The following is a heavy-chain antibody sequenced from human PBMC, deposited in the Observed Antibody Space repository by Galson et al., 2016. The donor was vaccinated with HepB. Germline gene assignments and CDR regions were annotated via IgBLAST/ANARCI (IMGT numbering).Heavy chain of an antibody. CDR1: GFPFTTYW. CDR2: MKGDGSAR. CDR3: ASRVVTPTDAFDI. Sequence: SLGLSCAASGFPFTTYWMTWVRQAPGKGLEWVANMKGDGSARYYLDSVKGRFTISRDNAKNSLYLHMNGLRAEDTALYYCASRVVTPTDAFDIWGQGTMVTVST. V-gene: IGHV3-7*03. D-gene: IGHD4-23*01. J-gene: IGHJ3*02.